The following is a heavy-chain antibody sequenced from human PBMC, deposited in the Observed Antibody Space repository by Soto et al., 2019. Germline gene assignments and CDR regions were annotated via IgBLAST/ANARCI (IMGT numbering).Heavy chain of an antibody. V-gene: IGHV1-18*01. D-gene: IGHD3-16*01. J-gene: IGHJ6*02. CDR3: ARGGYYDNNCVKLRHYGLDV. CDR2: ISPYDDST. CDR1: GYTFIRYG. Sequence: QVQLVQSAGEMKKPGASVQVSCKASGYTFIRYGITWVRQAPGQGFEWMGWISPYDDSTIYAQKLQGRVTMTADTSTRLVNLTLRSRKSDDTAVYYCARGGYYDNNCVKLRHYGLDVWGQGTSVTVSS.